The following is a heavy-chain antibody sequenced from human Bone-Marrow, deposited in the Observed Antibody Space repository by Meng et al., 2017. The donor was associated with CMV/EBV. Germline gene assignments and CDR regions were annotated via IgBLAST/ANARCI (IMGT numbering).Heavy chain of an antibody. CDR2: IGDRGRVT. J-gene: IGHJ5*02. CDR3: ARSRITFGGVYWFDP. CDR1: GFTFNNYE. D-gene: IGHD3-16*01. V-gene: IGHV3-48*03. Sequence: GESLKISCVLSGFTFNNYEMNWVRQAPGKGLEWISYIGDRGRVTYYADSVKGRFIISRDNAKNSLYLQMNSLRAEDTAVYYCARSRITFGGVYWFDPWGQGTLVTVSS.